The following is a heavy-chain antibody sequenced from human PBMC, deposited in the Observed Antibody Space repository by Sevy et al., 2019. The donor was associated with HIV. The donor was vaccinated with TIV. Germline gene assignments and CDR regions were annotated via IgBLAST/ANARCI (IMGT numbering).Heavy chain of an antibody. Sequence: GGSLRLSCAGSGFSPDNYGMSWVRQAPEKGLVWVSSINWNGAVTIYAASVKGRFTISKDNANNYLYLQMNSLIVDDTALYFCVRDPVGVAEDGGHYDFWGQGTLVTVSS. J-gene: IGHJ4*02. D-gene: IGHD6-13*01. CDR1: GFSPDNYG. CDR2: INWNGAVT. CDR3: VRDPVGVAEDGGHYDF. V-gene: IGHV3-20*04.